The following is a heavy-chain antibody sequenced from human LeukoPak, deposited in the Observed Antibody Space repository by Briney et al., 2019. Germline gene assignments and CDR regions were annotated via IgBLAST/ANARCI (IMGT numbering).Heavy chain of an antibody. Sequence: GGSLRLSCAASGFTVSSNYMSWVRRAPGKGLEWVSVIYSGGSTYYADSVKGRFTISRDNSKNTLYLQMNSLRAEDTAVYYCARSSITMIVVVGNAFDIWGQGTMVTVSS. J-gene: IGHJ3*02. V-gene: IGHV3-66*01. CDR2: IYSGGST. CDR1: GFTVSSNY. CDR3: ARSSITMIVVVGNAFDI. D-gene: IGHD3-22*01.